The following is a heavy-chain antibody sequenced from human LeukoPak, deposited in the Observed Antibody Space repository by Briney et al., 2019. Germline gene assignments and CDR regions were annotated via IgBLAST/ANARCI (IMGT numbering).Heavy chain of an antibody. CDR2: IYYSGST. CDR1: GGSISSGAYY. J-gene: IGHJ4*02. Sequence: PSETLSLTCTVSGGSISSGAYYWSWIRQHPGKGLEWIGYIYYSGSTYYNPSLKSRVTISLDTSKNQFSLKLSSVTAADTAVYYCARFGPSAFDYWGQGTLVTVSS. D-gene: IGHD3-16*01. V-gene: IGHV4-31*03. CDR3: ARFGPSAFDY.